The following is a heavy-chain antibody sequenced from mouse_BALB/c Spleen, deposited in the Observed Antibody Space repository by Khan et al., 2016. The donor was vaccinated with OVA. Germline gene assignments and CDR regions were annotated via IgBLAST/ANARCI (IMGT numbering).Heavy chain of an antibody. J-gene: IGHJ2*01. V-gene: IGHV2-6-5*01. Sequence: VQLQESGPGLVAPSQSLSITCTVSGFSLTDYGVSWIRQPPGKGLEWLGVIWGGGIPYYNSALKSRLSISKDNSKSQVFLKMNSLQTDDTSMDYCAKHLSLYPYYFDYWGQGTTLTVSA. CDR1: GFSLTDYG. D-gene: IGHD6-1*01. CDR2: IWGGGIP. CDR3: AKHLSLYPYYFDY.